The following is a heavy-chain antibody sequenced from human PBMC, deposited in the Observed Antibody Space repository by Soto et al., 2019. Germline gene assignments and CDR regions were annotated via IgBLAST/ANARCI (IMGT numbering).Heavy chain of an antibody. D-gene: IGHD6-13*01. CDR1: GFTFSSYW. Sequence: PGGSLRLSCAASGFTFSSYWMSWVRQAPGKGLEWVANIKQDGSEKYYVDSVKGRFTISRDNAKNSLYLQMNSLRAEDTAVYYCARDSLAAAGYYYYGMDVWGQGTTVTVSS. CDR2: IKQDGSEK. CDR3: ARDSLAAAGYYYYGMDV. V-gene: IGHV3-7*01. J-gene: IGHJ6*02.